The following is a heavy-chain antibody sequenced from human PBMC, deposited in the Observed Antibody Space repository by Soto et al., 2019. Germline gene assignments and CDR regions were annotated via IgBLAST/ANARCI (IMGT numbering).Heavy chain of an antibody. D-gene: IGHD6-19*01. CDR3: AYSTGWYRLDV. J-gene: IGHJ3*01. V-gene: IGHV4-4*02. CDR2: VYHTGSN. Sequence: QVYLQESGPGLVKPSGTLSLTCAVSGASVSTRYWWTWVRQPPGKDLEWIGDVYHTGSNNYNPSLMSRVTISLDKSKNQFSLDMISVTAADTAIYYCAYSTGWYRLDVWGQGPMVIVSS. CDR1: GASVSTRYW.